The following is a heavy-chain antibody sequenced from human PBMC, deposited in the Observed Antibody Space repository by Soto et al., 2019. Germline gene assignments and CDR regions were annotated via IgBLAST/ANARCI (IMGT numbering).Heavy chain of an antibody. J-gene: IGHJ5*02. CDR1: GFTFSSYG. Sequence: GGSLRLSCAASGFTFSSYGMHWVRQAPGKGLEWVAVISYDGSNKYYADSVKGRFTISRDNSKNTLYLQMNSLRAEDTAVYYCAKTAGYCSGGSCLGWFDPWGQGTLVTVSS. D-gene: IGHD2-15*01. CDR3: AKTAGYCSGGSCLGWFDP. CDR2: ISYDGSNK. V-gene: IGHV3-30*18.